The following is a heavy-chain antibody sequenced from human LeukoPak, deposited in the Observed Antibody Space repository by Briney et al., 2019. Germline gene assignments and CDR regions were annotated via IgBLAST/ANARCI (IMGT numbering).Heavy chain of an antibody. CDR3: ARGLRNYMTTVTPLCY. CDR1: GFSFSTYA. D-gene: IGHD4-17*01. Sequence: PGGSLRLSCSTSGFSFSTYAMNWVCQAPGKGLEWVSSISSSGTYIYYADSVEGRFTISRDNAKNSLYLQMNSLRAEDTAVYYCARGLRNYMTTVTPLCYWGQGTLVTVSS. J-gene: IGHJ4*02. V-gene: IGHV3-21*01. CDR2: ISSSGTYI.